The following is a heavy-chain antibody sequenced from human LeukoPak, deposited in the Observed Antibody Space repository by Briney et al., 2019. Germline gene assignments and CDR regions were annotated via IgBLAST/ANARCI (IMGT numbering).Heavy chain of an antibody. CDR3: ASGVVAAAN. D-gene: IGHD2-2*01. J-gene: IGHJ4*02. CDR1: GGSFSGYY. CDR2: INHSGST. Sequence: SETLSLTCAVYGGSFSGYYWSWMRQPPAKGLVCRGEINHSGSTNYNPHRKSHVTISVDTSKNQFALKLSSVTAPDTAVYYCASGVVAAANWGQGTLVTVSS. V-gene: IGHV4-34*01.